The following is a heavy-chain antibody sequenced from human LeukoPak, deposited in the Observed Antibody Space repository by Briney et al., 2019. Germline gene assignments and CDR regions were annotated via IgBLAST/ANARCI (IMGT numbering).Heavy chain of an antibody. V-gene: IGHV3-23*01. J-gene: IGHJ3*02. CDR1: GFTFSSYA. CDR3: AFLPTVVTPAAFDI. Sequence: PGASLRLSCAASGFTFSSYAMSWVRQVPGKGLEWVSAISGSGGSTYYADSVKGRFTISRDNSKNTLYLQMNSLRAEDTAVYYCAFLPTVVTPAAFDIWGQGTMVTVSS. CDR2: ISGSGGST. D-gene: IGHD4-23*01.